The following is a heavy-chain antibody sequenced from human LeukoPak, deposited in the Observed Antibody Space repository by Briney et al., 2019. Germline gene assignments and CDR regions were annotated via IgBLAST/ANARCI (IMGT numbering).Heavy chain of an antibody. CDR1: GYSFTGYY. CDR2: INPNSGGT. Sequence: ASVKVSRKASGYSFTGYYMHWVRQAPGQGLEWMGRINPNSGGTNYAQNFQGRVTMTRDTSISTAYMELSRLRSDDTAVYYCARGHSGYPDYWGQGTLVTVSS. CDR3: ARGHSGYPDY. J-gene: IGHJ4*02. V-gene: IGHV1-2*06. D-gene: IGHD5-12*01.